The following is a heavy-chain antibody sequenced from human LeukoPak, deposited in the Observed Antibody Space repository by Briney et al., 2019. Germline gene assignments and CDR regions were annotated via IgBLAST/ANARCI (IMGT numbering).Heavy chain of an antibody. V-gene: IGHV4-34*01. CDR1: GGSFSGYY. CDR2: INHSGST. D-gene: IGHD6-13*01. Sequence: PSETLSLTCAVYGGSFSGYYWSWIRQPPGKGLEWIGEINHSGSTNYNPSLKSRVTISIDTSKNQFSLKLSSVTAADTAVYYCARRIAAAGTPGHSGMDVWGQGTRSPSP. J-gene: IGHJ6*02. CDR3: ARRIAAAGTPGHSGMDV.